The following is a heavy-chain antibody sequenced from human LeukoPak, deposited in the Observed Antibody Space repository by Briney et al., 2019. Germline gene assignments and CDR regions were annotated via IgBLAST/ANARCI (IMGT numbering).Heavy chain of an antibody. V-gene: IGHV4-34*01. CDR1: GGSFSGYY. CDR3: ARGGRYSGSYYPPAARWFDP. D-gene: IGHD1-26*01. CDR2: INHSGST. J-gene: IGHJ5*02. Sequence: SETLSLTCAVYGGSFSGYYWSWIRQPPGKGLEWIGEINHSGSTNYNPSLKSRVTISVDTSKNQFSLKLSSVTAADTAVYYCARGGRYSGSYYPPAARWFDPWGQGTLVTVSS.